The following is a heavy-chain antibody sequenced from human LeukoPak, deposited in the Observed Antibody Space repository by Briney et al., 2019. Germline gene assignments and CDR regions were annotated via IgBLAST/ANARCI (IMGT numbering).Heavy chain of an antibody. CDR3: ARDTRDGYNP. CDR2: INPNSGGR. J-gene: IGHJ4*02. V-gene: IGHV1-2*02. CDR1: GYTFTGYY. Sequence: GSVKVSCKGSGYTFTGYYMHGVRQAPRQGLEWMGWINPNSGGRNYAQTFQGRVTMTSDTYITTTYMELNRLRSADTAAYYCARDTRDGYNPWGQGTLVTVSS. D-gene: IGHD5-24*01.